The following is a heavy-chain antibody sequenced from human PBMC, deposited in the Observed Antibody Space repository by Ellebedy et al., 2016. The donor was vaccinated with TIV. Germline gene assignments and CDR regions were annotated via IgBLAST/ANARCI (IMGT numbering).Heavy chain of an antibody. J-gene: IGHJ3*02. V-gene: IGHV3-7*04. Sequence: GESLKISXAASGFTFSSYWMSWVRQAPGKGLEWVANIKQDGSEKYYVDSVKGRFTISRDNAKNSLYLQMNSLRAEDTAVYYCARGGELELRDDAFDIWGQGTMVTVSS. CDR1: GFTFSSYW. CDR3: ARGGELELRDDAFDI. CDR2: IKQDGSEK. D-gene: IGHD1-7*01.